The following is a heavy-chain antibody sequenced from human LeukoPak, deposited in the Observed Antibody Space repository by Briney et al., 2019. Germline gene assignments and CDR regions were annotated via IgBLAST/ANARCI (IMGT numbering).Heavy chain of an antibody. CDR2: IYYSGST. CDR3: ARDRAIAAAGTRSPYYYYYGMDV. J-gene: IGHJ6*04. CDR1: GGSISSYY. D-gene: IGHD6-13*01. Sequence: PPETLSLTCTVSGGSISSYYWSWIRQPPGKGLEWIGYIYYSGSTNYNPSLKSRVTISVDTSKNQFSLKLSSVTAADTAVYYCARDRAIAAAGTRSPYYYYYGMDVWGKGTTVTVSS. V-gene: IGHV4-59*01.